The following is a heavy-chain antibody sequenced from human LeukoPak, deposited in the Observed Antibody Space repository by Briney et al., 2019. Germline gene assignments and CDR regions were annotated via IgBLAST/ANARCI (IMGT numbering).Heavy chain of an antibody. CDR1: GYTFTSYG. D-gene: IGHD1-26*01. Sequence: ASVKVSCKASGYTFTSYGISWVRQAPGQGLEWMGWISAYNGNTNYAQKLQGRVTMTTDTSTSTAYMELRSLRSDDTAVYYCARKYSGSYGFEYFQHWGQGTLVTVSS. CDR2: ISAYNGNT. V-gene: IGHV1-18*01. J-gene: IGHJ1*01. CDR3: ARKYSGSYGFEYFQH.